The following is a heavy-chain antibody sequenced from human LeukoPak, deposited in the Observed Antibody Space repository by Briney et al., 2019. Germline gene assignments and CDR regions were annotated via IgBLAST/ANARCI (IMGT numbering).Heavy chain of an antibody. Sequence: ASVNVSCNASGYTFTSNGISWVRLAPGQGLEWMGWISVNNGNTNYAQKLQGRVTMTEATSTDKAYMELNSLRSEDTAVYYCATTRGYSYRYFDYWGQGTLVTVSS. V-gene: IGHV1-18*01. D-gene: IGHD5-18*01. CDR1: GYTFTSNG. CDR3: ATTRGYSYRYFDY. J-gene: IGHJ4*02. CDR2: ISVNNGNT.